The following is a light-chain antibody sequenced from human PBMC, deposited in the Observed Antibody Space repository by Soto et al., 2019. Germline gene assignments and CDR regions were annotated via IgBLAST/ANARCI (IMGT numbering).Light chain of an antibody. Sequence: EIVLTQSPATLSLSPGERSAVSCSASQRVSSYLAWCQQKPGQAPRLLIYDASNRATGIPARFSGSGSGTDFTLTISSLEPEDFAVYYCQQRSNWPPWTFGQGTKVDIK. CDR3: QQRSNWPPWT. CDR2: DAS. CDR1: QRVSSY. V-gene: IGKV3-11*01. J-gene: IGKJ1*01.